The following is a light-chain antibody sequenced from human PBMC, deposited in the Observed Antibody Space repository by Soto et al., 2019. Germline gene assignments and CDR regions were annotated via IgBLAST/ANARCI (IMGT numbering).Light chain of an antibody. CDR3: QQYNNFPLT. V-gene: IGKV1-5*03. CDR1: QSFSTW. Sequence: DIQMTQSPSTLSASVGDRVTITCRASQSFSTWLAWYKQKPGKAPKLLIYKASSLDSGVPSRFSGSESGTEFTLTISSLQPDDFATYYCQQYNNFPLTFGGGTKVEF. CDR2: KAS. J-gene: IGKJ4*01.